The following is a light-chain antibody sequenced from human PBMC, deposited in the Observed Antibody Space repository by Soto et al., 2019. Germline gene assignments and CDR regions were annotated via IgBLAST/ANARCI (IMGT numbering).Light chain of an antibody. CDR3: QHYNSYSEA. J-gene: IGKJ1*01. CDR2: DAS. Sequence: DIQMTHSRTTLSASVGRRVTITCRASQSISSWLAWYQQKPGKAPKILIYDASSLESGVPSRFSGSGSGTEFNLTISSLQTDDFATYYCQHYNSYSEAFGQGTKVDIK. V-gene: IGKV1-5*01. CDR1: QSISSW.